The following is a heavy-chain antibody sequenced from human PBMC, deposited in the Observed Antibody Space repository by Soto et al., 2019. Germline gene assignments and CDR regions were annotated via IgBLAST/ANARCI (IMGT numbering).Heavy chain of an antibody. V-gene: IGHV3-48*02. CDR2: ISSSSSTI. D-gene: IGHD2-15*01. Sequence: GGSLRLSCAASGFTFSSYSMNWVRQAPGKGLEWVSYISSSSSTIYYADSVKGRFTISRDNAKNSLYLQMNSLRDEDTAVYYCASLNRGGSCYSDCYFDYWGQGTLVTVSS. J-gene: IGHJ4*02. CDR3: ASLNRGGSCYSDCYFDY. CDR1: GFTFSSYS.